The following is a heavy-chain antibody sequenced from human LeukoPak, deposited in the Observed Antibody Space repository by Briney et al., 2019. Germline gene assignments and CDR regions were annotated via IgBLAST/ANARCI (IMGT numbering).Heavy chain of an antibody. J-gene: IGHJ4*02. V-gene: IGHV3-30*18. CDR2: ISYDGSNT. D-gene: IGHD6-19*01. Sequence: GGSLRLSCAASGFTFSSYGMHWVRQAPGKGLEWVAVISYDGSNTYYADSVKGRFTISRDNSKNTLYLQMNSLRAEDTAVYYCAKMVHTEQWLVPFDYWGQGTLVTVSS. CDR3: AKMVHTEQWLVPFDY. CDR1: GFTFSSYG.